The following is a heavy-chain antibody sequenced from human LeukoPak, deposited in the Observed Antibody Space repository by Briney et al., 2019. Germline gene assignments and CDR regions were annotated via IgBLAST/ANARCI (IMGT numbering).Heavy chain of an antibody. Sequence: SVKVSCKASGGTFSSYAISWVRQAPGQGLEWMGGIIPIFGTANYAQKFQGRVTMTRNTSISTAYMELSSLRSEDTAVYYCARGNYGDYEYYYYMDVWGKGTTVTISS. D-gene: IGHD4-17*01. V-gene: IGHV1-69*05. J-gene: IGHJ6*03. CDR2: IIPIFGTA. CDR1: GGTFSSYA. CDR3: ARGNYGDYEYYYYMDV.